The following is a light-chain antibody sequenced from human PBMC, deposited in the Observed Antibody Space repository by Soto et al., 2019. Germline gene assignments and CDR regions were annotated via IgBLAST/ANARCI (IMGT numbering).Light chain of an antibody. V-gene: IGKV3-20*01. Sequence: EIWLPQSPGTMSLSPGERATLSCRASQSVRGSYLAWFQHKPGQAPRLLIYGASSRATGVPERFSGSGSGTDFTLTISRLEPEDFAVYCCQQYGSSPQTFGQVTKVEL. CDR3: QQYGSSPQT. J-gene: IGKJ1*01. CDR1: QSVRGSY. CDR2: GAS.